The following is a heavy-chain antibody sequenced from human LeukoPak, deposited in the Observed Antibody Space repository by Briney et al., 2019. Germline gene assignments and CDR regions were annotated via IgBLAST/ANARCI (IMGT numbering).Heavy chain of an antibody. CDR3: ARGPNSYDTSGHSPYYFDY. D-gene: IGHD3-22*01. CDR1: GGTFNSYT. V-gene: IGHV1-69*05. Sequence: ASVKVSCKASGGTFNSYTINWVRQAPGQGLEWMGEIIPMFGTTSYAQNFQGRVTITTDESTRTVDMELSSLRSEDTAVYYCARGPNSYDTSGHSPYYFDYWGQGTLVTVSS. J-gene: IGHJ4*02. CDR2: IIPMFGTT.